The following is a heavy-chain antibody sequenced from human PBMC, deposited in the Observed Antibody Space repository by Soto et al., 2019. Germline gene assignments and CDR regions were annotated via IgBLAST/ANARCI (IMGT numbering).Heavy chain of an antibody. CDR3: ARLYCSGGSCYGLFDY. J-gene: IGHJ4*02. Sequence: QVQLVQSGAEVKKPGPSVKVSCKASGGTFSSYAISWVRQAPGQGLEWMGGIIPIFGTANYAQKFQGRVTITADKSTSTAYMELSSLRSEGTAVYYCARLYCSGGSCYGLFDYWGQGTLVTVSS. V-gene: IGHV1-69*06. CDR2: IIPIFGTA. CDR1: GGTFSSYA. D-gene: IGHD2-15*01.